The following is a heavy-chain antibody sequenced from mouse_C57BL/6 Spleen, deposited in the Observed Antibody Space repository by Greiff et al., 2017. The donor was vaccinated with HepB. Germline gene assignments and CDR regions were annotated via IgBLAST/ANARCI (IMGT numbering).Heavy chain of an antibody. Sequence: VQLQQSGPELVKPGASVKMSCKASGYTFTDYNMHWVKQSHGKSLEWIGYINPNNGGTSYNQKFKGKATLTVNKSSSTAYMELRSLTSEDSAVYYCARGWLLLDYAMDYWGQGTSVTVSS. V-gene: IGHV1-22*01. CDR1: GYTFTDYN. CDR2: INPNNGGT. J-gene: IGHJ4*01. CDR3: ARGWLLLDYAMDY. D-gene: IGHD2-3*01.